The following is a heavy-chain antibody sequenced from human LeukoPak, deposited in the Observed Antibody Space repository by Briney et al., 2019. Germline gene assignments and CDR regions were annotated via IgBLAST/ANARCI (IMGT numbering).Heavy chain of an antibody. J-gene: IGHJ4*02. CDR1: GYSFTTYW. CDR2: IFSGDSAT. CDR3: ARQFRDSSGYYSYYFDY. Sequence: GSSLKISCKGSGYSFTTYWICWLRQMPGGSLEWMVIIFSGDSATRYSPSFQGQVTISADKSISTASLQWSSLKASDAAMYYCARQFRDSSGYYSYYFDYWGQGTLVTVSS. D-gene: IGHD3-22*01. V-gene: IGHV5-51*01.